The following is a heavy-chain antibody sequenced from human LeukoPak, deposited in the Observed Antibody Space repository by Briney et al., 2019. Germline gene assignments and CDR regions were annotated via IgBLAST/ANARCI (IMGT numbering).Heavy chain of an antibody. CDR2: VSGSGGST. J-gene: IGHJ4*02. CDR3: AKGYWSGDAAMPYFDY. D-gene: IGHD5-18*01. Sequence: GGSLRLAWAAAGFTVSSYAMSWVRQARGKGLEWVSTVSGSGGSTSYADSVKGRFTISRDNSKNTLYLQMNSLRAEDTAVYYCAKGYWSGDAAMPYFDYWGQGTLVTVSS. CDR1: GFTVSSYA. V-gene: IGHV3-23*01.